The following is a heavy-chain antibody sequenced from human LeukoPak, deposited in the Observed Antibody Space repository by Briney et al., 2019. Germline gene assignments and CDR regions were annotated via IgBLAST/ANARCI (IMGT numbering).Heavy chain of an antibody. Sequence: GGSPRLSCAASGFNFGSYSMTWVRQAPGKGLEWVSVISADSATTFYADSVKGRFTISRDNAKNTVFLQMSSLRAEDTALYYCARKSASGNYPLDYWGQGTLVTVSS. CDR2: ISADSATT. CDR3: ARKSASGNYPLDY. V-gene: IGHV3-23*01. D-gene: IGHD3-10*01. CDR1: GFNFGSYS. J-gene: IGHJ4*02.